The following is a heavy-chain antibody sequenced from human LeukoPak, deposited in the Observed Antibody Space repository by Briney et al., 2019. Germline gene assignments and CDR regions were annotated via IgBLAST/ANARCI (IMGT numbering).Heavy chain of an antibody. CDR1: GXSISSYY. CDR3: ARRPLSSYYFDY. CDR2: IYYSGSA. J-gene: IGHJ4*02. V-gene: IGHV4-59*08. Sequence: PSETLSLTCTVSGXSISSYYWSWIRQPPGKGQEWIGYIYYSGSANYNPSLKSRVTISVDTSNNQFSLKLSSVTAADTAVYYCARRPLSSYYFDYWGQGTLVTVSS. D-gene: IGHD2/OR15-2a*01.